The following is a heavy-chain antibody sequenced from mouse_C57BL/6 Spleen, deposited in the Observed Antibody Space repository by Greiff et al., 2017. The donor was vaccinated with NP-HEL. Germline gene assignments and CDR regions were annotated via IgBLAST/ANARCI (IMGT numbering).Heavy chain of an antibody. CDR1: GYTFPDHT. V-gene: IGHV1-78*01. J-gene: IGHJ2*01. CDR3: AREGVYYGNCDY. Sequence: VQLQQSDAELVKPGASVKISCKVSGYTFPDHTIHWMKQRPEQALEWIGYIYPRDGSTKYNEKFKGKATLTADKSSSTAYMQLNSLTSEDSAVYFCAREGVYYGNCDYWGQGTTLTVSS. D-gene: IGHD2-1*01. CDR2: IYPRDGST.